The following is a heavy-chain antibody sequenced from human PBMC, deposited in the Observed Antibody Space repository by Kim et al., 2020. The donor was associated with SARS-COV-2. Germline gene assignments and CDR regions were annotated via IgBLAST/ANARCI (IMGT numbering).Heavy chain of an antibody. CDR3: ARDLNTFASNFDY. Sequence: GGSLRLSCAASGFAFSDFFMSWVRQDPGKGMEWVSYISGNGGAIYYADSVKGRFTISRDNAKNLLYLQRNILRVEDTAVSYCARDLNTFASNFDYWGQGTLVTVSS. V-gene: IGHV3-11*04. CDR1: GFAFSDFF. J-gene: IGHJ4*01. CDR2: ISGNGGAI.